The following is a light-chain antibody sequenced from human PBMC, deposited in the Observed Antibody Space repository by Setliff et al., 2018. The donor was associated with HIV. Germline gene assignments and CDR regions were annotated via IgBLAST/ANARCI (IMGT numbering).Light chain of an antibody. V-gene: IGLV2-14*01. CDR1: SSDIGGYNY. CDR3: SSYTSSTTYV. CDR2: DVS. J-gene: IGLJ1*01. Sequence: QSALTQPASVSGSPGQSITISCTGTSSDIGGYNYVSWYQQHPGKAPKLMVYDVSQRPSGVSNRFSGSKSGNTASLTISGLQAEDEADYYSSSYTSSTTYVFGPGTKVTVL.